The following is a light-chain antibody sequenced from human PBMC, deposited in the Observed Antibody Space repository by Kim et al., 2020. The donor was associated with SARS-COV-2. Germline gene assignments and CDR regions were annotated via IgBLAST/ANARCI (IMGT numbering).Light chain of an antibody. CDR3: CSYANGGTWV. CDR2: GDN. Sequence: GQSINISCSGTNDDVGSHDLVSWYQHHPGTAPKLVIYGDNQRPSGVSSRFSGSKSGNTASLTISGLQPEDEADYYCCSYANGGTWVFGGGTQLTVL. V-gene: IGLV2-23*01. J-gene: IGLJ3*02. CDR1: NDDVGSHDL.